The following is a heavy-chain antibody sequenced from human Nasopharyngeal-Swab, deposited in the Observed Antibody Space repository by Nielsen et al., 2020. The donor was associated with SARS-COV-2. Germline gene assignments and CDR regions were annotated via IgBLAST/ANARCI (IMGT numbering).Heavy chain of an antibody. Sequence: ASVKVSCEASGYTFTSYAMHWVRQAPGQRLEWMGWINAGNGNTNYAQKLQGRVTMTTDTSTSTAYMELRSLRSDDTAVYYCASARIPVPDAFDIWGQGTMVTVSS. CDR3: ASARIPVPDAFDI. D-gene: IGHD2-15*01. J-gene: IGHJ3*02. CDR2: INAGNGNT. V-gene: IGHV1-3*01. CDR1: GYTFTSYA.